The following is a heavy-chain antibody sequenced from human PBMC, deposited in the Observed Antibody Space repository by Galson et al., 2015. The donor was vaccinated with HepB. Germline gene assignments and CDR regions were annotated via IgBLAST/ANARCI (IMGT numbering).Heavy chain of an antibody. CDR1: GFSLSTSGMC. V-gene: IGHV2-70*11. CDR2: IDWDDDK. D-gene: IGHD6-13*01. J-gene: IGHJ3*02. CDR3: ARIPSSTSWYSMNAFDI. Sequence: ALVKPTQTLTLTCTFSGFSLSTSGMCVSWIRQPPGKALEWLARIDWDDDKYYSTFLKTRLTISKDTSKNQVVLTMTNMDPVDTATYYCARIPSSTSWYSMNAFDIWGQGTMVTVSS.